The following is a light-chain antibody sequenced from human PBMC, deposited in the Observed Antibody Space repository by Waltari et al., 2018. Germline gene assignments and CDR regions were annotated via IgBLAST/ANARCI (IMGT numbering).Light chain of an antibody. V-gene: IGLV4-69*01. CDR3: QTGGHGTWV. J-gene: IGLJ3*02. Sequence: QLVVTQSPSASAPLGASVKPTCTLSSGHSSNIVAWLQQRPEKGPRYLMKVNSEGSHIKGDHIPDRFSGSSSGAERYLTISSLQPDDEADYYCQTGGHGTWVFGGGTTLTVL. CDR2: VNSEGSH. CDR1: SGHSSNI.